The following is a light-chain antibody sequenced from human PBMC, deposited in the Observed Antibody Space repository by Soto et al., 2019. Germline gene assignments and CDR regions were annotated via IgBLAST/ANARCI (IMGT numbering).Light chain of an antibody. V-gene: IGKV1-5*03. J-gene: IGKJ1*01. CDR1: QSISEW. CDR2: KAS. CDR3: QQYNSHSWT. Sequence: DLQMTQSPSTLSASVGDRVTISYRASQSISEWLAWYQQKPGRAPKLLIYKASNLDSGVPSSFSGSGSGTEFTLTISSLQPDDFATYYCQQYNSHSWTFGQGTKVDIK.